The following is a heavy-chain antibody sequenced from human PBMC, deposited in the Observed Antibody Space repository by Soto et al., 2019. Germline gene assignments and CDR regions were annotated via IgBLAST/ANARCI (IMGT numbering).Heavy chain of an antibody. D-gene: IGHD1-26*01. CDR1: GVSISGSNYY. CDR2: IYYSGST. J-gene: IGHJ4*02. CDR3: ASHSGAYYVVY. Sequence: SETLSLTCTVSGVSISGSNYYWGWIRQPPGKGLEWIGSIYYSGSTYYNPSLKSRVTISVDTSKNQFSLKLSSVTAADTAVYYCASHSGAYYVVYWGQGTPVTVSS. V-gene: IGHV4-39*01.